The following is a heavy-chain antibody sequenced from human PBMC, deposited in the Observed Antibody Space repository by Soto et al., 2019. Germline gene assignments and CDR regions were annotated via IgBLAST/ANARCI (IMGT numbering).Heavy chain of an antibody. V-gene: IGHV4-30-2*01. CDR2: IYHSGST. CDR1: GGSISSGGYS. Sequence: SETLSLTCGVSGGSISSGGYSWSWIRQPPGKGLEWIGYIYHSGSTYYNPSLKSRVTISVDRSKNQFSLKLSSVTAADTAVYYCARSGRIAVAGYYYFDYWGQGTLVTVSS. J-gene: IGHJ4*02. CDR3: ARSGRIAVAGYYYFDY. D-gene: IGHD6-19*01.